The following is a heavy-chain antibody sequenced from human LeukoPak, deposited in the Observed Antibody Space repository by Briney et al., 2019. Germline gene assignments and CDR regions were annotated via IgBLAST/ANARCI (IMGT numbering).Heavy chain of an antibody. V-gene: IGHV3-74*01. CDR2: INSDGSST. D-gene: IGHD3-10*01. J-gene: IGHJ4*02. CDR1: GFTFSSYW. CDR3: AKDRGNYYGSGSYYQGPFDY. Sequence: GGSLRLSCAASGFTFSSYWMHWVRQAPGKGLVWVSRINSDGSSTSYADSVKGRFTISRDNAKNTLYLQMNSLRAEDTAVYYCAKDRGNYYGSGSYYQGPFDYWGQGTLVTVSS.